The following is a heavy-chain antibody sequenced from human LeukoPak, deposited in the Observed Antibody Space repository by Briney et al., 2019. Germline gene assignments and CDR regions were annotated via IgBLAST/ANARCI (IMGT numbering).Heavy chain of an antibody. J-gene: IGHJ3*02. Sequence: PSETLSLTCAVSNDSFSSHYWTWIRQPPGKGLEWIGYISYIGSTNYNPSLKSRVTISIDTSKNQFSLKLSSVTAADTAVYYCARDLVTVTKGFDIWGQGTMVSVSS. D-gene: IGHD4-17*01. CDR1: NDSFSSHY. CDR2: ISYIGST. CDR3: ARDLVTVTKGFDI. V-gene: IGHV4-59*11.